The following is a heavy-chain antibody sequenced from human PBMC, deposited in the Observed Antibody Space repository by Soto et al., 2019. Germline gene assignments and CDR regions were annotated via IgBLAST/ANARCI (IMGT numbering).Heavy chain of an antibody. Sequence: QVQLVQSGAEVKKPGSSVKVSCKASGGTFSSYAISWVRQAPGQGLEWMGGIIPIFGTANYAQKFQGRVTITADKSMSTAYMELSSLRSEDTAVYYCARAWRYYYGSGSYNYWGQGTLVTVSS. V-gene: IGHV1-69*06. CDR1: GGTFSSYA. D-gene: IGHD3-10*01. J-gene: IGHJ4*02. CDR2: IIPIFGTA. CDR3: ARAWRYYYGSGSYNY.